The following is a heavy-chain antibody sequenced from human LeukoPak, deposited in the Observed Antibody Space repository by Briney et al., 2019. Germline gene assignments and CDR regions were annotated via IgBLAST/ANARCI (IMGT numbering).Heavy chain of an antibody. CDR1: GYTFTSYG. V-gene: IGHV1-18*01. J-gene: IGHJ4*02. CDR3: ARLYTSSWYRVDDY. CDR2: ISAYNGNT. D-gene: IGHD6-13*01. Sequence: GASVKVSCKASGYTFTSYGISWVRQAPGQGLEWMGWISAYNGNTNYAQNLQGRVTLTADTSTSTAYMELRSLRSDDTAMYYCARLYTSSWYRVDDYWGQGTLVTVSS.